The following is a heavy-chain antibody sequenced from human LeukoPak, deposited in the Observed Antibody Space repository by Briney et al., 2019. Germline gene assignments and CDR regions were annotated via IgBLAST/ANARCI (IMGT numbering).Heavy chain of an antibody. Sequence: ASVKVSCKASGYTFTGYYMHWVRQAPGQGLEWMGWINPNSGGTNYAQKFQGRVTMTRDTSISTAYMELSRLRSDDTAVYYCASRSGGIAVAGDFSPGNGMDVWGQGTTVTVSS. CDR1: GYTFTGYY. V-gene: IGHV1-2*02. CDR3: ASRSGGIAVAGDFSPGNGMDV. CDR2: INPNSGGT. D-gene: IGHD6-19*01. J-gene: IGHJ6*02.